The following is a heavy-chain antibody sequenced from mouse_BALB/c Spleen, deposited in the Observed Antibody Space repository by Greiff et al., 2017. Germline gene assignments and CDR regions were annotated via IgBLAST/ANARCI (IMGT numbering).Heavy chain of an antibody. CDR2: IDPANGNT. Sequence: VQLQQSGAELVKPGASVKLSCTASGFNIKDTYMHWVKQRPEQGLEWIGRIDPANGNTKYDPKFQGKATITADTSSNTAYLQLSSLTSEDTAVYYCAAYYRYDDYAMDYWGQGTSVTVSS. D-gene: IGHD2-14*01. CDR3: AAYYRYDDYAMDY. CDR1: GFNIKDTY. V-gene: IGHV14-3*02. J-gene: IGHJ4*01.